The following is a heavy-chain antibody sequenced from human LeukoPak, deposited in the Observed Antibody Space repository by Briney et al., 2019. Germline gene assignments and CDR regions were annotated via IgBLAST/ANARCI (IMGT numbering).Heavy chain of an antibody. CDR1: GFTFSSYG. J-gene: IGHJ4*01. CDR3: ARDMGDYSSTDY. V-gene: IGHV3-33*01. D-gene: IGHD2-15*01. CDR2: IWYDGSNK. Sequence: GGSLRLSCAASGFTFSSYGMHWVRQAPGKGLEWVAVIWYDGSNKYYADSVKGRFTISRDNSKNTLYLQMNSLRAEDTAVYYCARDMGDYSSTDYCGHATLVTVSS.